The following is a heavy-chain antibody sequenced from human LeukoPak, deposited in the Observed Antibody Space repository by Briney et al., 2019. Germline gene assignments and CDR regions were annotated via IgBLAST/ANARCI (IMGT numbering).Heavy chain of an antibody. CDR2: IYYSGNT. CDR3: ARSTGSTMFIDY. J-gene: IGHJ4*02. CDR1: GGSISPYY. D-gene: IGHD3-10*02. Sequence: SETLSLTCTVSGGSISPYYWSWLRQPPGKGLEWLGYIYYSGNTDYNPSLMSRVAISVDTTMNQFSLKLSSVAAADTAVYYCARSTGSTMFIDYWGQGTLVTVSS. V-gene: IGHV4-59*01.